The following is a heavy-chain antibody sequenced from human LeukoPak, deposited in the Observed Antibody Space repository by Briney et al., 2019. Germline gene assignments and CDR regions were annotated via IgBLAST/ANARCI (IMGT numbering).Heavy chain of an antibody. Sequence: SETLSLTCTVSGGSISSYYWSWIRQPPGKGLEWIGYIYYSGSTNYNPSLKSRVTISVDTSKNQFSLKLSSVTAADTAVYYCARDDISYFDYWGQGTLVTVSS. CDR1: GGSISSYY. V-gene: IGHV4-59*01. J-gene: IGHJ4*02. CDR2: IYYSGST. CDR3: ARDDISYFDY.